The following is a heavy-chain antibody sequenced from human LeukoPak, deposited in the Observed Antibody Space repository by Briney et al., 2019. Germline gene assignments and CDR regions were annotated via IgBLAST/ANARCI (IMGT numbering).Heavy chain of an antibody. D-gene: IGHD5-18*01. J-gene: IGHJ4*01. CDR2: ISYDGSSQ. CDR3: TRPQGGQQLWLQFDY. V-gene: IGHV3-30-3*01. Sequence: PGGSLRLSCAASGFTFSDYAIHWVRQAPGKGLEWVSAISYDGSSQYYADSVKGRFTISRDNSKNTLYLQMNSLRPGDSAMYYCTRPQGGQQLWLQFDYWGHGTLVTVSS. CDR1: GFTFSDYA.